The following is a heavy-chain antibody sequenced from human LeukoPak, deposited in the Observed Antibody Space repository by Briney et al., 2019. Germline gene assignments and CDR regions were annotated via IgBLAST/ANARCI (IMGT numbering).Heavy chain of an antibody. CDR1: GGSISSSSYY. CDR2: MYYSGDT. CDR3: EAGSGTRFDY. Sequence: PSETLSLTCTVSGGSISSSSYYWGWIRQPPGKGLEWIGSMYYSGDTYHNPSLKSRVTVSIDTSKNQVSLKLTSVTAADTAVYYCEAGSGTRFDYWGQGTLVTVSS. D-gene: IGHD3-10*01. J-gene: IGHJ4*02. V-gene: IGHV4-39*07.